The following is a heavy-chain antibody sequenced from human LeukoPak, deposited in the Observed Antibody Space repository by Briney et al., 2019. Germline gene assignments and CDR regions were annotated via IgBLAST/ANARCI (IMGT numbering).Heavy chain of an antibody. CDR2: IYYSGST. J-gene: IGHJ5*02. V-gene: IGHV4-59*01. CDR3: ARDRYDFWSGYYTTFWFDP. Sequence: SETLSLTCTVSGGSISSYYWSWIRQPPGKGLEWIGYIYYSGSTNYNPSLKSRVIISVDTSKNQFSLKLSSVTAADTAVYYCARDRYDFWSGYYTTFWFDPWGQGTLVTVSS. D-gene: IGHD3-3*01. CDR1: GGSISSYY.